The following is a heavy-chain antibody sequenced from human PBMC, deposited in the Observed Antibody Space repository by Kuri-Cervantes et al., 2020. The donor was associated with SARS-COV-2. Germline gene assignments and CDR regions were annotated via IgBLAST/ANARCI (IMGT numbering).Heavy chain of an antibody. D-gene: IGHD3-3*01. CDR1: GYSISSGDY. Sequence: SESLSLTCTVSGYSISSGDYWGWFRRPPGKGLEWIGSMFHGGHSYYNSSLRSRVTISVDTSKNQFTLNLTSVTATDTAIYYCARRTSGNFDLWGRGILVTVSS. V-gene: IGHV4-38-2*02. J-gene: IGHJ2*01. CDR3: ARRTSGNFDL. CDR2: MFHGGHS.